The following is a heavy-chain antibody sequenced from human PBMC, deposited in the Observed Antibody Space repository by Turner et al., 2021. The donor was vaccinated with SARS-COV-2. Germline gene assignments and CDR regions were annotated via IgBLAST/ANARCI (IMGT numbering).Heavy chain of an antibody. CDR1: GFTFSSYA. D-gene: IGHD3-22*01. J-gene: IGHJ4*02. CDR3: AKNEMAMIVVVITLFDY. CDR2: ISGSGGST. Sequence: EVQLLESGGGLVQPGGYLRLSCAAYGFTFSSYAMSWVRHAPGKGLEWVSAISGSGGSTYYADSVKVRFTISRDNSKNTLYLQMNSLRAEDTAVYYCAKNEMAMIVVVITLFDYLGQGTLVTVSS. V-gene: IGHV3-23*01.